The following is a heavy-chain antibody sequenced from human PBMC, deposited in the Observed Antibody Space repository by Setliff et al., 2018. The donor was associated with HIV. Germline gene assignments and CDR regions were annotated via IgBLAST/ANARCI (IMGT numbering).Heavy chain of an antibody. CDR2: ISAYNGNT. CDR1: GYTFSSYG. V-gene: IGHV1-18*01. J-gene: IGHJ5*02. D-gene: IGHD2-15*01. Sequence: ASVKVSCKASGYTFSSYGISWVRQAPGQGVEWMGWISAYNGNTNYAQKLQGRVTMTTDTSTSTAYMEIKSLTSDDTAVYYCARGYCGGGICYSPNWLDPWGQGTLVTVS. CDR3: ARGYCGGGICYSPNWLDP.